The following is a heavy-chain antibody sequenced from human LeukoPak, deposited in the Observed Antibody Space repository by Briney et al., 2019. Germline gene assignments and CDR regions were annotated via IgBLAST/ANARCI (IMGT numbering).Heavy chain of an antibody. CDR2: IYYSGST. V-gene: IGHV4-59*01. Sequence: PSETLSLTCTVSAGSISSYYWSWIRQPPGKGLEWIGYIYYSGSTNYNPSLKSRVTISVDTSKNQFSLKLSSVTAADTAVYYCASQGYTAHDAFDIWGQGTMVTVSS. CDR1: AGSISSYY. CDR3: ASQGYTAHDAFDI. D-gene: IGHD5-18*01. J-gene: IGHJ3*02.